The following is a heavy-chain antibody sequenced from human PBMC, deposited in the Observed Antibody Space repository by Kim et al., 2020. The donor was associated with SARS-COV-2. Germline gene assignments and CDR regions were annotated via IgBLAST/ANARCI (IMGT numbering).Heavy chain of an antibody. CDR1: GGTFSSYA. Sequence: SVKVSCKASGGTFSSYAISWVRQAPGQGLEWMGGIIPIFGTANYAQKFQGRVTITADESTSTAYMELSSLRSEDTAVYYCARLIAAAATDFDYWGQGTLVTVSS. J-gene: IGHJ4*02. CDR3: ARLIAAAATDFDY. CDR2: IIPIFGTA. V-gene: IGHV1-69*13. D-gene: IGHD6-13*01.